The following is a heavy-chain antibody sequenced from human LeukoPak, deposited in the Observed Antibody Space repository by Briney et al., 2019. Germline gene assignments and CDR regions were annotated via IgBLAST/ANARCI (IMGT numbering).Heavy chain of an antibody. Sequence: SSETLSLTCTVSGGSISTYYWSWIRQPPGKGLEWIGYIYYTGSTSYNPSLKSRVTMSLDASKNQFSLELNSVTPADTAVYYCARGGNYWPQWWFDPWGRGTLVSVSS. D-gene: IGHD1-26*01. J-gene: IGHJ5*02. CDR2: IYYTGST. CDR3: ARGGNYWPQWWFDP. CDR1: GGSISTYY. V-gene: IGHV4-59*01.